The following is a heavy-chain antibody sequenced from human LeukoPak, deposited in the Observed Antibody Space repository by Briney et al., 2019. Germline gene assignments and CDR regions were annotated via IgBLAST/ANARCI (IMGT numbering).Heavy chain of an antibody. J-gene: IGHJ6*03. D-gene: IGHD4-23*01. Sequence: GGSLRLSCAASGFTFSGSAMHWVRQASGKGLEWIGRIRSKANSYATAYAASVKGRFTISRDDSKNTAYLQMNSLKTEDTAVYYCTRLIWAGTVVPIYGLDHMDVWGKGTTVTVSS. V-gene: IGHV3-73*01. CDR2: IRSKANSYAT. CDR1: GFTFSGSA. CDR3: TRLIWAGTVVPIYGLDHMDV.